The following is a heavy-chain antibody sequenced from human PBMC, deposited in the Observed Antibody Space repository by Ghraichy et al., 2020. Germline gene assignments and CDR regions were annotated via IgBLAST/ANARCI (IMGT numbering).Heavy chain of an antibody. D-gene: IGHD6-13*01. Sequence: SETLSLTCTVSGGSISSYYWSWIRQPPGKGLEWIGYIYYSGSTNYNPSLKSRVTISVDTSKNQFSLKLSSVTAADTAVYYCARAYSIAAAGTHFQHWGQGTLVTVSS. CDR2: IYYSGST. J-gene: IGHJ1*01. V-gene: IGHV4-59*01. CDR3: ARAYSIAAAGTHFQH. CDR1: GGSISSYY.